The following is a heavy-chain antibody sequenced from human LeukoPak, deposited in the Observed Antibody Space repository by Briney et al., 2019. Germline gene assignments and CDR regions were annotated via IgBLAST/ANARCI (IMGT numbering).Heavy chain of an antibody. CDR3: ARVRDEWYYYYYMDV. J-gene: IGHJ6*03. Sequence: ASVKVSCKASGYTFTSYGIIWVRQAPGQGLEWMGWISAYNGNTNYAQKLQGRVTMTTDTSTSTAYMELRSLRSDDTAVYYYARVRDEWYYYYYMDVWGKGTTVTVSS. CDR2: ISAYNGNT. V-gene: IGHV1-18*01. CDR1: GYTFTSYG. D-gene: IGHD2-8*01.